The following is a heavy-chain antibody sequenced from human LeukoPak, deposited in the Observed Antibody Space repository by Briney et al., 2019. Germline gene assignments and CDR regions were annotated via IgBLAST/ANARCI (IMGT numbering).Heavy chain of an antibody. CDR3: ASGGGGNYPKPSLEVYYYYMDV. CDR1: GFTYSSYS. CDR2: ISSSSSYI. D-gene: IGHD4-11*01. Sequence: PGGSLRLSCAASGFTYSSYSMNWVRQAPGKGLEWVSSISSSSSYIYYADSVKGRLTISRDNAKNSLYLQMNSLRAEDTAVYYCASGGGGNYPKPSLEVYYYYMDVWGKGTTVTVSS. V-gene: IGHV3-21*01. J-gene: IGHJ6*03.